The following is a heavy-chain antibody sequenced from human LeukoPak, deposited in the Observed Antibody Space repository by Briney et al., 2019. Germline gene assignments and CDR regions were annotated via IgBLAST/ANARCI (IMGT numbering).Heavy chain of an antibody. CDR3: AREPSPYYYDSGGYLDY. V-gene: IGHV4-34*01. D-gene: IGHD3-22*01. Sequence: SETLSLTCAVYGGSFSGYYWSWIRQPPGKGLEWIGEINHSGSTNYNPSLKSRVTISVDTSKNQFSLKLSSVTAADTAVYYCAREPSPYYYDSGGYLDYWGQGTLVTVSS. CDR2: INHSGST. CDR1: GGSFSGYY. J-gene: IGHJ4*02.